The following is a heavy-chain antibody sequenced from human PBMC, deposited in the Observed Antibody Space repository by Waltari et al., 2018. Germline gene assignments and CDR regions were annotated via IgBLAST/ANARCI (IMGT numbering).Heavy chain of an antibody. CDR1: GGSISSYY. J-gene: IGHJ4*02. CDR2: IYYSGST. D-gene: IGHD4-17*01. CDR3: ARSYGDAVLNY. V-gene: IGHV4-59*01. Sequence: QVQLQESGPGLVKPSETLSLTCTVSGGSISSYYWRWIRQPPGKGLEWIGYIYYSGSTNYNPSLKSRVTISVDTSKNQFSLKLSSVTAADTAVYYCARSYGDAVLNYWGQGTLVTVSS.